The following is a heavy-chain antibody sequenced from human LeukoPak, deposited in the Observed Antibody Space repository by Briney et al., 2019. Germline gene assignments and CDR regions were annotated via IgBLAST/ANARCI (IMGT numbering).Heavy chain of an antibody. V-gene: IGHV5-51*01. J-gene: IGHJ4*02. CDR3: ARQRIAAAGRVVDY. CDR1: GYSFTSYW. Sequence: GESLKISRKGSGYSFTSYWIGWVRQMPGKGLEWMGIIYPGDSGTRYSPAFQGQVTISADKSISTAYLQWSSLKASDTAMYYCARQRIAAAGRVVDYWGQGTLVPVSS. CDR2: IYPGDSGT. D-gene: IGHD6-13*01.